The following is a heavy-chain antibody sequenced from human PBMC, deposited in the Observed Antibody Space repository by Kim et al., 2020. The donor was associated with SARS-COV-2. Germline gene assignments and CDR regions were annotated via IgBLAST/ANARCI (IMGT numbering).Heavy chain of an antibody. Sequence: VKGRFTISRDNAKNSLYLQMNSLRAEDTAVYYCARDPTSHDYGDSNWFDPWGQGTLVTVSS. D-gene: IGHD4-17*01. CDR3: ARDPTSHDYGDSNWFDP. J-gene: IGHJ5*02. V-gene: IGHV3-11*06.